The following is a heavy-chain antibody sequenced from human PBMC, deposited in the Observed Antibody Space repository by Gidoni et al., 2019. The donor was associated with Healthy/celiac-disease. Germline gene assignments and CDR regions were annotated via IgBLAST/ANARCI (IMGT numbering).Heavy chain of an antibody. CDR1: GFTFSSYA. CDR2: ISYDGINK. CDR3: ARGGQWSGYFDY. V-gene: IGHV3-30-3*01. D-gene: IGHD3-10*01. J-gene: IGHJ4*02. Sequence: QVQLVESGGGVVQPGRSLRLSCAASGFTFSSYAMHWVRQAPGKGLEWVAVISYDGINKYYADSVKGRFTISRDNSKNTLYLQMNSLRAEDTAVYYCARGGQWSGYFDYWGQGTLVTVSS.